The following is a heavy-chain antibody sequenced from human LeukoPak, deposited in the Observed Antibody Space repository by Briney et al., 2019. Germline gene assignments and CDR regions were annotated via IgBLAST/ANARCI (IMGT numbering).Heavy chain of an antibody. J-gene: IGHJ5*02. CDR1: GGSFSGYY. V-gene: IGHV4-34*01. Sequence: TSETLSLTCAVYGGSFSGYYWSWIRQPPGKGLEWIGEINHSGSTNYNPSLKSRVTISVDTSKNQFSLKLSSVTAADTAVYYCARGGYSYGPTNWFDPWGQGTLVTVSS. CDR2: INHSGST. CDR3: ARGGYSYGPTNWFDP. D-gene: IGHD5-18*01.